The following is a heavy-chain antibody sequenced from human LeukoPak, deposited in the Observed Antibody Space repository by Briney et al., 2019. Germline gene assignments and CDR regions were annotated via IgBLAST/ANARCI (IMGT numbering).Heavy chain of an antibody. J-gene: IGHJ5*02. V-gene: IGHV3-7*03. D-gene: IGHD3-9*01. Sequence: GGSLRLSCAASGFTFSSYWMSWVRQAPGKGLEWVANIKQDGSEKYYVDSVKGRFTISRDNAKNSLYLQMNSLRAEDTAVYYCANGPDILTGRDWFDPWGQGTLVTVSS. CDR2: IKQDGSEK. CDR3: ANGPDILTGRDWFDP. CDR1: GFTFSSYW.